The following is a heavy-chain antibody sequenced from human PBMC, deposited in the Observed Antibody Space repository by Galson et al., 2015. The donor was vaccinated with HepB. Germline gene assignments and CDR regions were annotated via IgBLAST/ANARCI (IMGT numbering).Heavy chain of an antibody. Sequence: SLRLSCAASGFSFGTYGMHWVRQAPGKGLESVAVITSDGNNKYYADSVKGRFSISRDTSKNTLFLQMNSLRAEDTAMYYCAREDDAFDIWGQGTTVSVSS. J-gene: IGHJ3*02. CDR3: AREDDAFDI. V-gene: IGHV3-30*03. CDR1: GFSFGTYG. CDR2: ITSDGNNK.